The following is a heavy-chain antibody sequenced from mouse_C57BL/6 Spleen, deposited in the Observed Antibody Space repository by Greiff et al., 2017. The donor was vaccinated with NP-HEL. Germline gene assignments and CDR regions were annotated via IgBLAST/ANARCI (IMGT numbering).Heavy chain of an antibody. D-gene: IGHD1-1*02. CDR3: ARGGWERTWFAY. Sequence: QVQLKESGAELMKPGASVKLSCKATGYTFTGYWIEWVKQRPGHGLEWIGEILPGSGSTNYNEKFKGKATFTAATSSNTAYMQLSSLTTENSATYYCARGGWERTWFAYWGQGTLVTVSA. J-gene: IGHJ3*01. V-gene: IGHV1-9*01. CDR1: GYTFTGYW. CDR2: ILPGSGST.